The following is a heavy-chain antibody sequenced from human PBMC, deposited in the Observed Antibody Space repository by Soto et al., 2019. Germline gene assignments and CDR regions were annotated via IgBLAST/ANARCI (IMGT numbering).Heavy chain of an antibody. CDR3: ASSYCSGGSCYGFYYGMDV. Sequence: SETLSLTCTVSGGSISSSSYYWGWIRQPPGKGLEWIGSIYYSGSTYYNTSLKSRVTISVDTSKNQFSLKLSSVTAADTAVYYCASSYCSGGSCYGFYYGMDVWGQGTTVT. CDR2: IYYSGST. V-gene: IGHV4-39*01. J-gene: IGHJ6*02. D-gene: IGHD2-15*01. CDR1: GGSISSSSYY.